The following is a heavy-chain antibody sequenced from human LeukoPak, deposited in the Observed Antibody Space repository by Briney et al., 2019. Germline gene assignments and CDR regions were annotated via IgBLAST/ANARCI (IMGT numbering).Heavy chain of an antibody. Sequence: SETQSLTCAVYGGSFSGYYWSWIRQPPRKGLEWIGEINHSGSTNYNPSLKSRVTISVDTSKNQCSLRLRSVTAADTAVYYCARQIASAGTAGFDFWGQGALVTVSS. J-gene: IGHJ4*02. CDR1: GGSFSGYY. CDR3: ARQIASAGTAGFDF. D-gene: IGHD6-13*01. CDR2: INHSGST. V-gene: IGHV4-34*01.